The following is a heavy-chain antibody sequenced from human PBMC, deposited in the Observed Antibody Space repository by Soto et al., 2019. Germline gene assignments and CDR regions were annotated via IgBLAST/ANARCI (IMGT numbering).Heavy chain of an antibody. Sequence: QITLKESGPTLVKPTQTLTLTCTFSGFSLSTSGVGVGWIRQPPGKALECLALIYWDDDKRYSPSLKSRLTITKDTSKNQVVLTMPNMDPVDTATYFCAHRLCDSSCYWDVGYFDYWGRGPLVTVSS. J-gene: IGHJ4*02. CDR2: IYWDDDK. D-gene: IGHD2-15*01. V-gene: IGHV2-5*02. CDR1: GFSLSTSGVG. CDR3: AHRLCDSSCYWDVGYFDY.